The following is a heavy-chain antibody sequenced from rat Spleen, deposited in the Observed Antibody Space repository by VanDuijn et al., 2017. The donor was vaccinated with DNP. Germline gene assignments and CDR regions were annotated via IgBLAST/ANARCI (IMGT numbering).Heavy chain of an antibody. CDR2: ISKSGDRT. J-gene: IGHJ1*01. CDR3: ATEGAYYYSSYTDWYFDF. V-gene: IGHV5-25*01. D-gene: IGHD1-2*01. CDR1: GFTFTKSD. Sequence: EVQLVESGGGLVQPGRSMKLSCAASGFTFTKSDMAWVRQAPMKGLEWVASISKSGDRTYYRDSVKGRFTISRDNAKSTLYLQMDSLRSVDTATYFCATEGAYYYSSYTDWYFDFWGPGTMVAVSS.